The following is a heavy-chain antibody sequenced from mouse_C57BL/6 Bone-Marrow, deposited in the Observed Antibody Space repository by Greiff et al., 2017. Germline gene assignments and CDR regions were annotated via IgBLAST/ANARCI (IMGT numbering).Heavy chain of an antibody. CDR2: IYPRRGNT. CDR3: ARRSTMNFFDY. Sequence: QVQLRQSGAELARPGASVKLSCKASGYTFTSYGISWVKQRTGQCLEWIGEIYPRRGNTYSNEKFKGKATLTADKSSSTAYMELRSLTSEESAVYFCARRSTMNFFDYWGQGTTLTVSS. J-gene: IGHJ2*01. V-gene: IGHV1-81*01. CDR1: GYTFTSYG. D-gene: IGHD2-4*01.